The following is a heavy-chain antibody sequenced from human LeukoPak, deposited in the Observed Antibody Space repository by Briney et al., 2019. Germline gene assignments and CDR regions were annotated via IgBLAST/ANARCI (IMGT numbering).Heavy chain of an antibody. D-gene: IGHD2-15*01. CDR2: ISSGGTTI. V-gene: IGHV3-11*04. J-gene: IGHJ4*02. CDR3: GMRQSLLH. CDR1: GFTFSDYN. Sequence: GGSLRLSCVASGFTFSDYNMSWIREAPGKGLEWGSYISSGGTTISYADSVKGRFTISRDNAKNSLYLQMNSLRAEDTAVYYCGMRQSLLHWGQGTLVTVSS.